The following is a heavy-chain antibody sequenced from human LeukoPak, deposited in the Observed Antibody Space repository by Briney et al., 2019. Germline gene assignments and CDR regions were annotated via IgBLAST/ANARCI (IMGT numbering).Heavy chain of an antibody. J-gene: IGHJ5*02. CDR1: GGSISSYSYY. D-gene: IGHD3-3*01. CDR2: IYYSEST. V-gene: IGHV4-39*07. CDR3: ARGRVTMWKCWFDP. Sequence: PSETLSLTCTVSGGSISSYSYYWGWIRQPPGKGLDWIGNIYYSESTNYNPSLKSRVTISVDTSKNQFSLKLGSVTAADTAVYYCARGRVTMWKCWFDPWGQGTLVTVSS.